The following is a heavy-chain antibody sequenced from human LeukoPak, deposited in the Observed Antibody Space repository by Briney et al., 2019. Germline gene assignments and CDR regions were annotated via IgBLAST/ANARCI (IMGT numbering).Heavy chain of an antibody. V-gene: IGHV1-69*05. CDR1: GGTFSSYA. Sequence: SVKVSCKASGGTFSSYAISWVRQAPGQGLEWMGGIIPIFGTANYAQKFQGRVTITTDESTSTAYMELSSLRSEDTAVYYCARDRTPATVVTHDAFDIWGQGTMVTVSS. J-gene: IGHJ3*02. CDR3: ARDRTPATVVTHDAFDI. D-gene: IGHD4-23*01. CDR2: IIPIFGTA.